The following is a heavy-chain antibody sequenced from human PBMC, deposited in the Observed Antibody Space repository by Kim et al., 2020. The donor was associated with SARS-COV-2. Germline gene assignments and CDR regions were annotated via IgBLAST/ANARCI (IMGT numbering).Heavy chain of an antibody. CDR2: ISSSGSTI. V-gene: IGHV3-11*01. J-gene: IGHJ4*02. D-gene: IGHD3-22*01. CDR3: ARGLYYYDSSGTRLGY. CDR1: GFTFSDYY. Sequence: GGSLRLSCAASGFTFSDYYMSWIRQAPGKGREWVSYISSSGSTIYYADSVKGRFTISRDNAKNSLYLQMNSLRAEDTAVYYCARGLYYYDSSGTRLGYWGQGTLVTVSS.